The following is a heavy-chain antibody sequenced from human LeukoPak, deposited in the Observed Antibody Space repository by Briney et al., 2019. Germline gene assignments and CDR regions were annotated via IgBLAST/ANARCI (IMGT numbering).Heavy chain of an antibody. CDR1: GFTVGDYA. V-gene: IGHV3-49*04. CDR3: SRGGRYVVVEAAIPVYYMDV. CDR2: IRSTAYGATT. J-gene: IGHJ6*03. Sequence: PGGSLRLSCTTSGFTVGDYAMSWVRQAPGKGLEWVGFIRSTAYGATTEYAASVKGRFSISRSDSKSIAYLQMNSLKTEDTTVYYCSRGGRYVVVEAAIPVYYMDVWGKGTTVTVSS. D-gene: IGHD2-15*01.